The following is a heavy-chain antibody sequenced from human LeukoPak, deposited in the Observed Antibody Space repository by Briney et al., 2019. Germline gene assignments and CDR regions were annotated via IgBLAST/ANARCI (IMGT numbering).Heavy chain of an antibody. J-gene: IGHJ6*03. Sequence: GGSLRLSCAASGFTFSSYWMSWVRQAPGKGLEWVANIKQDGSEKYYVDSVKGRFTISRDNAKNSLYLQMNSLRAEDTAVYYCVRDPRFYYMDVWGKETTVTVSS. D-gene: IGHD3-3*01. CDR2: IKQDGSEK. CDR3: VRDPRFYYMDV. V-gene: IGHV3-7*01. CDR1: GFTFSSYW.